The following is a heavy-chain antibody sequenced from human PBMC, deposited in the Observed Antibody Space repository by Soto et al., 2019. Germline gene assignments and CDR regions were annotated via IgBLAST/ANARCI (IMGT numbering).Heavy chain of an antibody. D-gene: IGHD2-2*01. V-gene: IGHV5-51*01. CDR2: IYPYDSDT. CDR1: GYSFTSYW. CDR3: ARHLVGSTRGNFDY. J-gene: IGHJ4*01. Sequence: PGESLKISCKTSGYSFTSYWFGWVRQMPGKGMEWMGNIYPYDSDTRYSPSFQGQVTISADTSITTAYLQWSGLRASDTAMYFCARHLVGSTRGNFDYWGQGTLVTVSS.